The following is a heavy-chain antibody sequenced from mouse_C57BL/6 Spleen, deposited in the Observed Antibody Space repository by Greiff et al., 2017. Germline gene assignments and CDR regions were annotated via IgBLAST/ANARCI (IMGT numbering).Heavy chain of an antibody. CDR3: ARDDGPKEYYFDY. D-gene: IGHD2-3*01. Sequence: DVMLVESGGGLVKPGGSLKLSCAASGFTFSSYAMSWVRQTPEKRLEWVATISDGGSYTYYPDNVKGRFTISRDNAKNNLYLQMSHLKSEDTAMYYCARDDGPKEYYFDYWGQGTTLTVSS. V-gene: IGHV5-4*01. J-gene: IGHJ2*01. CDR2: ISDGGSYT. CDR1: GFTFSSYA.